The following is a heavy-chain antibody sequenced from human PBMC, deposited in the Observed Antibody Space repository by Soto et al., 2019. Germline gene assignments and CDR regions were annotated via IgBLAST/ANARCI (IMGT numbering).Heavy chain of an antibody. CDR2: ISAYNGNT. J-gene: IGHJ5*02. CDR1: GYTFTSYG. Sequence: ASVKVSCKASGYTFTSYGISWVRQAPGQGLEWMGWISAYNGNTNYAQKLQGRVTMTTDTSTSTAYMELRSLRSDDTAVYYCARSHKLGYYYDSSGYDLDPWGQGTLVTVSS. D-gene: IGHD3-22*01. V-gene: IGHV1-18*01. CDR3: ARSHKLGYYYDSSGYDLDP.